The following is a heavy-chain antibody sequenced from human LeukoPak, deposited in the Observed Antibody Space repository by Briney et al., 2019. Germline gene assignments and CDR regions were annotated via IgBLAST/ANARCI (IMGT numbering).Heavy chain of an antibody. Sequence: GSLRISCTVSGFTGSKNPISLVRQAPGKGLEWVSFIYSSVTHYSDSVKGRFTISRDNSKNTLFLQMNSLRAEDTAVYYCARRAGAYSHPYDYWGQGTLVTVSS. CDR3: ARRAGAYSHPYDY. CDR1: GFTGSKNP. CDR2: IYSSVT. V-gene: IGHV3-53*01. D-gene: IGHD4/OR15-4a*01. J-gene: IGHJ4*02.